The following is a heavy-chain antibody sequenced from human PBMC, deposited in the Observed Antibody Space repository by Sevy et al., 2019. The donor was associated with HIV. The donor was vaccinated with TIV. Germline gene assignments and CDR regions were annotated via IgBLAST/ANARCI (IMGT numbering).Heavy chain of an antibody. Sequence: ASVKVSCKASGYTFTSYYMHWVRQAPGQGLEWMGIINPSGGSTSYAQKFQGRVTMTRDTSTSTVYMELSSLRSEDTVVYYCAREGSSSSKGNWFDPWGQGTLVTVSS. D-gene: IGHD6-6*01. J-gene: IGHJ5*02. CDR2: INPSGGST. CDR1: GYTFTSYY. V-gene: IGHV1-46*03. CDR3: AREGSSSSKGNWFDP.